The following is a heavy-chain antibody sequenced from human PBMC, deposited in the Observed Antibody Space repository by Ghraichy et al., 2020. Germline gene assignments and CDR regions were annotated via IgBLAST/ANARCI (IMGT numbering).Heavy chain of an antibody. J-gene: IGHJ5*02. V-gene: IGHV1-69*04. CDR3: AREGTGGGFDP. Sequence: SVKVSCKASGGTFSSYTISWVRQAPGQGLEWMGRIIPILGIANYAQKFQGRVTITADKSTSTAYMELSSLRSEDTAVYYCAREGTGGGFDPWGQGTLVTVSS. CDR1: GGTFSSYT. D-gene: IGHD1-14*01. CDR2: IIPILGIA.